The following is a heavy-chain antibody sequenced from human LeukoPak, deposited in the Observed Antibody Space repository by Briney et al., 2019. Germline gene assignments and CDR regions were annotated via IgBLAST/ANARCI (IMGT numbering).Heavy chain of an antibody. Sequence: SETLSLTCTVSGGSISSSSYYWGWIRQPPGKGLEWIGSIYYSGSTYYNPSLKSRVTISVDTSKNQFSLKLSSVTAADTAVYYCARLGEYDSSADWGQGSLVTVSS. CDR1: GGSISSSSYY. CDR2: IYYSGST. D-gene: IGHD3-22*01. CDR3: ARLGEYDSSAD. J-gene: IGHJ4*02. V-gene: IGHV4-39*07.